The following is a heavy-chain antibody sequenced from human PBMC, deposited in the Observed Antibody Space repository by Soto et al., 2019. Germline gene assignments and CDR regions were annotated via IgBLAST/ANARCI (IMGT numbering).Heavy chain of an antibody. Sequence: GGSLRLSCVASGFSFSTSHMNWVRQAPGKGLEWISYISSSSSVTEYADSVKGRFTSSRDNAENSLYLQMNSLSAADTAIYYCARDAWEVTAFLGGLGTLVTVSS. CDR3: ARDAWEVTAFL. D-gene: IGHD2-21*02. CDR1: GFSFSTSH. CDR2: ISSSSSVT. V-gene: IGHV3-48*01. J-gene: IGHJ4*02.